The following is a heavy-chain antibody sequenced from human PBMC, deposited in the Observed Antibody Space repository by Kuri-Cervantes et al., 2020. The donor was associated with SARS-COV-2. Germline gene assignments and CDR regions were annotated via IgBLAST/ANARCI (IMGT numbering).Heavy chain of an antibody. CDR2: INPNSGGT. Sequence: ASVKVSCKASGYTFTGYYMHWVRQAPGQVLEWMGWINPNSGGTNYAQKFQGRVTMTRDTSISTAYMELSRLRSDDTAVYYCARDCTSFGYSYGHAFDIWGQGTMVTVSS. D-gene: IGHD5-18*01. CDR1: GYTFTGYY. V-gene: IGHV1-2*02. J-gene: IGHJ3*02. CDR3: ARDCTSFGYSYGHAFDI.